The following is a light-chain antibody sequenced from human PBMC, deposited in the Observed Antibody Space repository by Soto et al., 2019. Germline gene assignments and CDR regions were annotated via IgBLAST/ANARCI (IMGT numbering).Light chain of an antibody. CDR2: GTS. V-gene: IGKV3-20*01. Sequence: EIVLTQSPGTLSLSPGERATLSCRASQSVSSYLAWFQQKPGQPPRPLISGTSNRATGIPDRFSGSGSGRDFTLTISRLEPEDFAVYFCQQSGNSPWTFGQGTKVDIK. CDR1: QSVSSY. CDR3: QQSGNSPWT. J-gene: IGKJ1*01.